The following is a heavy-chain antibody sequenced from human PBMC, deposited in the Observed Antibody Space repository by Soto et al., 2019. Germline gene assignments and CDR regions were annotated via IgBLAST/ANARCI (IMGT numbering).Heavy chain of an antibody. V-gene: IGHV3-23*01. CDR1: GFTFTSYA. CDR3: AKEMTSGYYLFDY. D-gene: IGHD3-22*01. CDR2: ISGTGGST. J-gene: IGHJ4*02. Sequence: EVQLLQSGGGLVQPGGSLRLSCAASGFTFTSYAMSWVRQAPGKGLEWVATISGTGGSTYYPDYVKGRFTVSRDNSKNTGYLQMNSLRAEDAAVYYCAKEMTSGYYLFDYWGQGTLVTVSS.